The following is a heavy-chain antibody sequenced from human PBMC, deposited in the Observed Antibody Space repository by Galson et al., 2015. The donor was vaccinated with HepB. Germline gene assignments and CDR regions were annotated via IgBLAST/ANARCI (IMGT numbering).Heavy chain of an antibody. J-gene: IGHJ4*02. CDR3: ARDTRGRAFDY. V-gene: IGHV3-30-3*01. CDR1: GFTLSSYA. Sequence: SLRLSCAASGFTLSSYAMHWVRQAPGKGLEWVAVISYDGSNKYYADSVKGRFTISRDNSKNTLYLQMNSLRAEDTAVYYCARDTRGRAFDYWGQGTLVTVSS. D-gene: IGHD2-2*01. CDR2: ISYDGSNK.